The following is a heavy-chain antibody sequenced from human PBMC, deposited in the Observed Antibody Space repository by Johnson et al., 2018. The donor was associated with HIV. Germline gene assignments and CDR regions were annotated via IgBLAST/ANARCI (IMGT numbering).Heavy chain of an antibody. D-gene: IGHD3-3*01. CDR3: TTAGGRDTIFGVANDAFDI. CDR2: IKSKTDGGTT. J-gene: IGHJ3*02. CDR1: GFTFSNAW. V-gene: IGHV3-15*01. Sequence: EVQLVESGGGLVQPGGSLRLSCAASGFTFSNAWMSWVRQAPGKGLEWVGRIKSKTDGGTTDYAAPVKGRFTISRDDSKNTLYLQMNSLKTEDKAVYYCTTAGGRDTIFGVANDAFDIWGQGTMVTVSS.